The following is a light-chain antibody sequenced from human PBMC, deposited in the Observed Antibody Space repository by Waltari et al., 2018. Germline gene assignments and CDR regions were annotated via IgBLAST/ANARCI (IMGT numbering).Light chain of an antibody. V-gene: IGKV3-11*01. Sequence: DIVLTQSPAILSLSHGERASLSCRAIQSVTNYLAWDQQKPGQAPRLLIYDTSNRATGSPARFSGSGFGTDFTLTISSREPEDFAVYYCQQRRNWPLTFGGGTKVEIK. CDR3: QQRRNWPLT. CDR1: QSVTNY. J-gene: IGKJ4*01. CDR2: DTS.